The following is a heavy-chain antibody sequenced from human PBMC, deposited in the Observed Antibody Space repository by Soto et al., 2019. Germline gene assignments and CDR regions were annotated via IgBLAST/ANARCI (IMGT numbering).Heavy chain of an antibody. CDR2: INAGNGNT. Sequence: ASVKVSCKATGYTFTSYAMHWVRQAPGQRLEWMGWINAGNGNTKYSQKFQGRVTITRDTSASTAYMELSSLRSEDTAVYYCARVIGGWYYFDYWGQGTLVTVSS. CDR3: ARVIGGWYYFDY. CDR1: GYTFTSYA. J-gene: IGHJ4*02. V-gene: IGHV1-3*01. D-gene: IGHD6-19*01.